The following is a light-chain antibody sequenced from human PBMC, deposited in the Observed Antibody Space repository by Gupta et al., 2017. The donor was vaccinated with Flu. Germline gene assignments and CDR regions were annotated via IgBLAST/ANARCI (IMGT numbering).Light chain of an antibody. J-gene: IGLJ3*02. Sequence: QSALTQPRSVSGSPGQSVAISCTGTSSDVGGYNSVSWYQQLPGKAHKLMIYDVTQRPSEVPDRFSGSKSGNTASLTISGLQAEDEADYYCCSYAATYWVFGGGTKLTVL. V-gene: IGLV2-11*01. CDR3: CSYAATYWV. CDR1: SSDVGGYNS. CDR2: DVT.